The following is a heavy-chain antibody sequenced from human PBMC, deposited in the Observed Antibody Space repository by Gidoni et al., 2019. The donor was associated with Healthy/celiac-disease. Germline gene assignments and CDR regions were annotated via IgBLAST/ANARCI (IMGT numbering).Heavy chain of an antibody. CDR2: IKQDGSEK. V-gene: IGHV3-7*01. CDR1: GFTFSSYW. D-gene: IGHD4-17*01. J-gene: IGHJ6*02. Sequence: EVQLVESGGGLVQPGGSLRLSCAASGFTFSSYWMSWVRQAPGKGLEWVANIKQDGSEKYYVDSVKGRFTISRDNAKNSLYLQMNSLRAEDTAVYYCARECHYGGIPYYYYGMDVWGQGTTVTVSS. CDR3: ARECHYGGIPYYYYGMDV.